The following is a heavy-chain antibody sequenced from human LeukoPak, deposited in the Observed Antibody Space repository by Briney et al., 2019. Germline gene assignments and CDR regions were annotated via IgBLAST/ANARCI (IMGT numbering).Heavy chain of an antibody. Sequence: PGGPLRLSCAASGFTFSSYGMTWVRQAPGKGLDWVSGISGSGARTDYADSVKGRFTISRDNAKNTLYLQMNSLRAEDTAVYYCAKGSREWELLDAFDIWGQGTMVTVSS. CDR1: GFTFSSYG. CDR2: ISGSGART. J-gene: IGHJ3*02. CDR3: AKGSREWELLDAFDI. V-gene: IGHV3-23*01. D-gene: IGHD1-26*01.